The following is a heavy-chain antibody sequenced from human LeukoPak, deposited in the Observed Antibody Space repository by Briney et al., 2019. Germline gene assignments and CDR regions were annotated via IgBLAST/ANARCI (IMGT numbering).Heavy chain of an antibody. V-gene: IGHV3-30*04. J-gene: IGHJ4*02. CDR1: GFTFSNYA. D-gene: IGHD3-10*01. CDR2: ISYDGSNK. CDR3: ARVRGRQVDY. Sequence: GGSLRLSCAASGFTFSNYAMSWVRQAPGKGLEWVAVISYDGSNKYYADSVKGRFTISRDNSKNTLYLQMNSLRAEDTAVYYCARVRGRQVDYWGQGTLVTVSS.